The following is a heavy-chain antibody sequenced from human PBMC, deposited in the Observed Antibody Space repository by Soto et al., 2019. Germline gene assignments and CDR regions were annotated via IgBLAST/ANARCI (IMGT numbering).Heavy chain of an antibody. Sequence: EVQLVESGGGLVQPGGSLRLSCAASGLIFSDYHMDWVRQAPGKGLEWVGRIRRKANSYTTEYAASVKGRFTISRDDSKNSLYLPMNRLKTADTAVYYCAMLGGWSGGSNDMDVWGQGTTVTVSS. V-gene: IGHV3-72*01. CDR1: GLIFSDYH. J-gene: IGHJ6*02. D-gene: IGHD6-19*01. CDR2: IRRKANSYTT. CDR3: AMLGGWSGGSNDMDV.